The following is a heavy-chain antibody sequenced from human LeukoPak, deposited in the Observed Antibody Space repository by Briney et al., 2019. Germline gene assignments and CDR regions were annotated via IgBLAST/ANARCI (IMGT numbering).Heavy chain of an antibody. CDR1: GGTFSSYA. CDR2: IIPIFGTA. Sequence: VASVKVSCKASGGTFSSYAISWVRQAPGQGLEWMGGIIPIFGTANYAQKFQGRVTITADESTSTAYMELSSLRSEDTAVYYCASPPDSSGYQRYFDYWGQGTLVTVSS. D-gene: IGHD3-22*01. CDR3: ASPPDSSGYQRYFDY. J-gene: IGHJ4*02. V-gene: IGHV1-69*13.